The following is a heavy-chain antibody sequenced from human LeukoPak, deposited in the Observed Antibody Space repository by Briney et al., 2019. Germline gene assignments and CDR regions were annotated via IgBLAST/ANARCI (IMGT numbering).Heavy chain of an antibody. CDR2: NYHSGST. CDR3: ARDGYRTVGDY. D-gene: IGHD5-18*01. CDR1: GGSMITGGYY. Sequence: PSQTLSLTCTVSGGSMITGGYYWSWIRQPPGKGLEWIGYNYHSGSTYYNPSLKSRVTISVDRSKNQFSLKLTSVTAADTAIYYCARDGYRTVGDYWGQGTLVTVSS. V-gene: IGHV4-30-2*01. J-gene: IGHJ4*02.